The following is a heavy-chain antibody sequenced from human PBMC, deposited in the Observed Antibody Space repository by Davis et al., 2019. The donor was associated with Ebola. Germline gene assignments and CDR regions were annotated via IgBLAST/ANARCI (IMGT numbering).Heavy chain of an antibody. CDR1: ASSSSANY. D-gene: IGHD3-10*01. J-gene: IGHJ5*02. CDR3: ARGGGIMVQGVIIGRGWFDP. CDR2: IYLRGST. V-gene: IGHV4-34*01. Sequence: SETLSLTCAAYASSSSANYWSRIRWPPGKGLKWIGEIYLRGSTNYNPSLKSRVTISVDKSKTQFSLKLSSVTAADTAVYYCARGGGIMVQGVIIGRGWFDPWCQGTLVTVSS.